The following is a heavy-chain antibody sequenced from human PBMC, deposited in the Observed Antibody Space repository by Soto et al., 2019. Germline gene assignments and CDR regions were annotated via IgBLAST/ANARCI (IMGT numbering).Heavy chain of an antibody. Sequence: EVHLLESGGGLVQRGGSLRLSCAASGFTFSSYAISWVRQAPGKGLEWVSGISGPGTSTYYADSVKGRFTISRDNSKNTLYLQMNSLRAEDTAVYYCAKDRGERVESSFDFWGHGTMVTVAS. CDR3: AKDRGERVESSFDF. CDR1: GFTFSSYA. CDR2: ISGPGTST. V-gene: IGHV3-23*01. D-gene: IGHD3-10*01. J-gene: IGHJ3*01.